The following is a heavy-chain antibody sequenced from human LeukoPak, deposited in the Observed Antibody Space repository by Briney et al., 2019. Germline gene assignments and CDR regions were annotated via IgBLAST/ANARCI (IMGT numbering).Heavy chain of an antibody. Sequence: PTETLSLTCTVSGGSISSYYWSWIRQPAGKGLEWIGRIYTSGSTNYNPSLKSRVTMSVGTSKNQFSLKLSSVTAADTAVYYCARGPSAYYGSGSYFADYWGQGTLVTVSS. V-gene: IGHV4-4*07. D-gene: IGHD3-10*01. J-gene: IGHJ4*02. CDR3: ARGPSAYYGSGSYFADY. CDR2: IYTSGST. CDR1: GGSISSYY.